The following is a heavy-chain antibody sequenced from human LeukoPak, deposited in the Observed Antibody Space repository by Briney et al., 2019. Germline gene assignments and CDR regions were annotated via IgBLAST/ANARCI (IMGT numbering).Heavy chain of an antibody. J-gene: IGHJ6*02. CDR1: GGTFSSYA. Sequence: SVKVSCKASGGTFSSYAISWVRQAPGQGLEWMGRIIPILGIANYAQKFQGRVTITADKSTSTAYMELSSLRSEDTAVYYCARGPLEMATVKAYYGMDVWGQGTTVTVSS. D-gene: IGHD5-24*01. CDR3: ARGPLEMATVKAYYGMDV. CDR2: IIPILGIA. V-gene: IGHV1-69*04.